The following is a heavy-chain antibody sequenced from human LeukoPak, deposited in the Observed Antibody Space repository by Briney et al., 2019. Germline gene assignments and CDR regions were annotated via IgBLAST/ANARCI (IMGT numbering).Heavy chain of an antibody. CDR1: GFTFSSYS. CDR3: ARDRDSSGAFDI. V-gene: IGHV3-21*01. J-gene: IGHJ3*02. Sequence: PGGSLRLSCAASGFTFSSYSMNWVRQAPGKGLEWVSSISSSSSYIYYADSVKGRFTISRDNAKNSLYLQMNSLRAEDTAVYYCARDRDSSGAFDIWGQGTMVTASS. CDR2: ISSSSSYI. D-gene: IGHD6-19*01.